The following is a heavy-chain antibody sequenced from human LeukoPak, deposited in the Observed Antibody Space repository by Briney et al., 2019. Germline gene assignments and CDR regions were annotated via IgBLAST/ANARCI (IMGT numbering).Heavy chain of an antibody. CDR1: GGTFSSYA. V-gene: IGHV1-2*02. J-gene: IGHJ3*02. CDR3: ARDLRDIVVVPAAPDACDI. D-gene: IGHD2-2*01. Sequence: ASVKVSCKASGGTFSSYAISWVRQAPGQGLEWMGWINPNSGGTNYAQKFQGRVTMTRDTSISTAYMELSRLRSDDTAVYYCARDLRDIVVVPAAPDACDIWGQGTMVTVSS. CDR2: INPNSGGT.